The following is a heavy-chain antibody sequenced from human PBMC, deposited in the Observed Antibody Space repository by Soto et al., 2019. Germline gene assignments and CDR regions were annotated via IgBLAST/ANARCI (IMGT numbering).Heavy chain of an antibody. V-gene: IGHV4-39*01. CDR1: GGSISSSSYY. D-gene: IGHD2-15*01. CDR2: MYYTGST. J-gene: IGHJ3*02. CDR3: ARIGGGPKGGAFDI. Sequence: QLQLQESGPGLVKPSETLSLTCTVSGGSISSSSYYWGWIRQPPGKGLEWIGSMYYTGSTYHNPSLKSRVTISVDTYKTQFSLKLSSVTAADTAVYYCARIGGGPKGGAFDIWGQGTMVTVSS.